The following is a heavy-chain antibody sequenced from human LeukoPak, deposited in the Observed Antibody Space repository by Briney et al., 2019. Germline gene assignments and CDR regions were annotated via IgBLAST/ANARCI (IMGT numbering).Heavy chain of an antibody. V-gene: IGHV3-53*01. CDR1: GFTVSSNF. CDR2: IYTAGTT. Sequence: GGPLRLSCAGSGFTVSSNFMSWVRQAPGEGLEWVSVIYTAGTTYYADSVKGRFTISRDNSKNTLYLQMNSLRAEDTAVYYCARGPRGPARLDYWGQGTLVTVSS. CDR3: ARGPRGPARLDY. D-gene: IGHD3-10*01. J-gene: IGHJ4*02.